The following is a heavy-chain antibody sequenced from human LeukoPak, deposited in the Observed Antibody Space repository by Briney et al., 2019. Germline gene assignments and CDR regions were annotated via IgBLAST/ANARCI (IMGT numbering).Heavy chain of an antibody. CDR3: ARAQRDFWSGYYNWFDP. J-gene: IGHJ5*02. CDR2: IISIFGTA. CDR1: GGSFSSYA. V-gene: IGHV1-69*05. Sequence: ASVKVSCKASGGSFSSYAISWVREAPGQGLEWMGGIISIFGTANYAQKFQGRVTITTDESTSTAYMELSSLRSEDTAVYYCARAQRDFWSGYYNWFDPWGQGTLVTVSS. D-gene: IGHD3-3*01.